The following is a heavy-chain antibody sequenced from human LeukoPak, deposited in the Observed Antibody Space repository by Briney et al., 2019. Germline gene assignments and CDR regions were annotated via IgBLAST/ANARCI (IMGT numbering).Heavy chain of an antibody. J-gene: IGHJ4*02. V-gene: IGHV4-30-2*01. CDR3: ARGRSYYTSFDY. CDR2: IYHSGSN. Sequence: PSQTLSLTCTASGGSISSDGYYWSWHTQPPGQGLEWIGYIYHSGSNYYHPSLKSRVTISVDWSKNQFSLKLSSVSVADTAVYYCARGRSYYTSFDYWGQGTLVTVSP. CDR1: GGSISSDGYY. D-gene: IGHD1-26*01.